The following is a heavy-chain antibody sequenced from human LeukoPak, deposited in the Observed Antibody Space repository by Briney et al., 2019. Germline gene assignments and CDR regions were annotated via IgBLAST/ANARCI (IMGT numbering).Heavy chain of an antibody. CDR1: GGSISSYY. Sequence: SETLSLTCTVSGGSISSYYWSWIRQPPGKGLEWIGYIYTSGSTNYNPSLKSRVTISVDTSKNQFSLKLSSVTAADTAVYYCATLPTYYDILTGYGAFDIWGQGTMVTVSS. J-gene: IGHJ3*02. CDR2: IYTSGST. CDR3: ATLPTYYDILTGYGAFDI. D-gene: IGHD3-9*01. V-gene: IGHV4-4*09.